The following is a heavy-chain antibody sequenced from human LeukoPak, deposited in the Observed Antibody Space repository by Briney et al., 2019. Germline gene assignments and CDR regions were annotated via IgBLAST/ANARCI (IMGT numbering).Heavy chain of an antibody. CDR3: AKDVFTMVRGVLEY. D-gene: IGHD3-10*01. Sequence: GRSLRLSCAASGFTFDDYAMHWVRQAPGKSLEWVSGISWNSGTIGYADSVKGRFTISRDNAKNSLYLQMNSLRAEDTALYYCAKDVFTMVRGVLEYWGQGTLVTVSS. CDR2: ISWNSGTI. J-gene: IGHJ4*02. V-gene: IGHV3-9*01. CDR1: GFTFDDYA.